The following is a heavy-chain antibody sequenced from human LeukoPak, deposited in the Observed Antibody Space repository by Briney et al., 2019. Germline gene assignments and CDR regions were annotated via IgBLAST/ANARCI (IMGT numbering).Heavy chain of an antibody. V-gene: IGHV3-23*01. Sequence: LGGSLRLSCAASGFTFSSYAMSWVRQAPGKGLEWVSAISGSGGSTYYADSVKGRFTISRDNSKNTLYLQMNSLRAEDTAVYYCAKDAWELRSPSLFDYWGQGTLVTVSS. J-gene: IGHJ4*02. D-gene: IGHD1-26*01. CDR2: ISGSGGST. CDR1: GFTFSSYA. CDR3: AKDAWELRSPSLFDY.